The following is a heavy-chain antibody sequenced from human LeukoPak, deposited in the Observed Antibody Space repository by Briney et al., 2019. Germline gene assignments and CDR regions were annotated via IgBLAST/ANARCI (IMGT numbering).Heavy chain of an antibody. D-gene: IGHD5-12*01. Sequence: GASVKVSCKVSGYTLTELSMHWVRQAPGKGLEWMGGFDPEDGETIYAQKFQGRVTMTEDTSTDTAYMELSSLRSEDTAVYYCARSGPYSGYAYVDYYYYGMDVWGQGTTVTVSS. CDR3: ARSGPYSGYAYVDYYYYGMDV. CDR1: GYTLTELS. J-gene: IGHJ6*02. V-gene: IGHV1-24*01. CDR2: FDPEDGET.